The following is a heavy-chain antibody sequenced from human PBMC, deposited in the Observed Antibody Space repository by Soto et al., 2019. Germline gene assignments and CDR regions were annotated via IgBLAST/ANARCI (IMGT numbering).Heavy chain of an antibody. CDR3: ARGQRFSDWFDP. CDR2: IYSSGNT. CDR1: GGTLSGYY. V-gene: IGHV4-4*07. J-gene: IGHJ5*02. Sequence: QVHLQESGPGLVKPSETLSLTCSVSGGTLSGYYWTWIRQPAGKGLVWIGRIYSSGNTKYNPSLHSRVTMSLDTSNNQFSLRRTSVTAADTAVYYCARGQRFSDWFDPWGQGTLVTVSS. D-gene: IGHD3-3*01.